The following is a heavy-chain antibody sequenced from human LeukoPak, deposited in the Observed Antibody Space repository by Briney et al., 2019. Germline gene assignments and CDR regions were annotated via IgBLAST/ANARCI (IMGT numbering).Heavy chain of an antibody. CDR3: SRGLDSRKLGY. J-gene: IGHJ4*02. V-gene: IGHV4-31*03. CDR2: IHPSGAL. D-gene: IGHD3-22*01. Sequence: KSSETLSLTCTVSGASFSSGDQYWNWIRQRPGEGLEWIGSIHPSGALYNNPSLESRATISIDTSKNQFSLNLNSVTAADTAVYFCSRGLDSRKLGYWGQGTLVTVSS. CDR1: GASFSSGDQY.